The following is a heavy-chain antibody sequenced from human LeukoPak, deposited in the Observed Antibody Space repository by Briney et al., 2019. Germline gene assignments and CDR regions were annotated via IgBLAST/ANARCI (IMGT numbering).Heavy chain of an antibody. V-gene: IGHV1-2*02. D-gene: IGHD3-10*01. J-gene: IGHJ4*02. CDR3: ARGNFYDNKGYSPELRY. Sequence: ASVPVSCTTSGYTFTSYYIHWLRQAPGQRFEWMGWSDPKSGATKYEHFQGRVTMTRDTSISTAYMELSRLTSDDTAVYYCARGNFYDNKGYSPELRYWGQGTLVTVSS. CDR1: GYTFTSYY. CDR2: SDPKSGAT.